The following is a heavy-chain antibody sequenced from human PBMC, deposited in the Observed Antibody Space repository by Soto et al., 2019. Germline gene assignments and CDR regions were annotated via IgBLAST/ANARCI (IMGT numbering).Heavy chain of an antibody. D-gene: IGHD2-21*02. V-gene: IGHV3-43*01. Sequence: PGGSLRLSCAASGFTFDDYTMHWVRQAPGKGLEWVSLISWDGGSTYYADSVKGRFTISRDNSKNSLYLQMNSLRTEDTALYYCAKDGTYCGGDCYSGNWFDPWGQGTLVTVSS. CDR2: ISWDGGST. CDR1: GFTFDDYT. J-gene: IGHJ5*02. CDR3: AKDGTYCGGDCYSGNWFDP.